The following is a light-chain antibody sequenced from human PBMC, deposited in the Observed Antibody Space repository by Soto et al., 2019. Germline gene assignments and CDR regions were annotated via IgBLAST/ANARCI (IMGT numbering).Light chain of an antibody. CDR1: QSISDT. CDR2: GAS. V-gene: IGKV3-15*01. J-gene: IGKJ1*01. CDR3: QQYNNWPRT. Sequence: ETVMTQSPATLSLSPGERAILSCRASQSISDTLAWYQQKLGQAPRLLIYGASTRATGIPARFSGSGSGTEFTLTISSLQSEDFAIYYCQQYNNWPRTFGQGTKVDIK.